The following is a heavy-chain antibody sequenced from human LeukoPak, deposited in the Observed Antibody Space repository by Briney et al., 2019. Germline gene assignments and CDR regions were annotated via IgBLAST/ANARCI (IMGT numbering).Heavy chain of an antibody. J-gene: IGHJ4*02. CDR1: GYTFTSYD. Sequence: GASVKVSCKASGYTFTSYDINWVRQATGQGLEWMGWMNPNSGNTGYAQKFQGRVTMTRNTSISTAYMELSSLRSEDTAVYYCARVGIAAAGMTIDYWGQGTLVTVPS. V-gene: IGHV1-8*01. CDR2: MNPNSGNT. D-gene: IGHD6-13*01. CDR3: ARVGIAAAGMTIDY.